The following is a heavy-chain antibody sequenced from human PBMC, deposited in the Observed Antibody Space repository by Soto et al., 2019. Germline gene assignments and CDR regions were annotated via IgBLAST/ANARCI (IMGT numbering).Heavy chain of an antibody. V-gene: IGHV1-3*01. CDR1: GYTFTSYA. CDR2: INAGNGNT. CDR3: ARGGRGIAAAGSYAFDI. D-gene: IGHD6-13*01. Sequence: ASVKVSCKASGYTFTSYAMHWVRQAPGQRLEWMGWINAGNGNTKYSQKFQGRVTITRDTSASTAYMELSSLRSEDTAVYYCARGGRGIAAAGSYAFDIWGQGTMVTVSS. J-gene: IGHJ3*02.